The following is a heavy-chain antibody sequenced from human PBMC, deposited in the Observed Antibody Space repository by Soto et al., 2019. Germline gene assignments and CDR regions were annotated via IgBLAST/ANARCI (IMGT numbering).Heavy chain of an antibody. Sequence: EVQLVESGGGLVQPGGSLRLSCAASGFTFSSYSMNWVRQAPGKGLEWVSSISSSSSYIYYADSVKGRFTISRDNAKNSLYLQMNSLRAEDTAVYYCARGARTIYYDFWSGYPNDAFDIWGQGTMVTVSS. CDR1: GFTFSSYS. CDR3: ARGARTIYYDFWSGYPNDAFDI. V-gene: IGHV3-21*01. CDR2: ISSSSSYI. D-gene: IGHD3-3*01. J-gene: IGHJ3*02.